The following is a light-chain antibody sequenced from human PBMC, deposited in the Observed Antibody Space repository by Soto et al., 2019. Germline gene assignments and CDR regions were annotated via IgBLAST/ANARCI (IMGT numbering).Light chain of an antibody. CDR3: SSYSSGSTLRV. J-gene: IGLJ1*01. CDR2: EVT. CDR1: SGDVGGHNY. Sequence: QSALTQPASVSGSPGQSITISCTGTSGDVGGHNYVSWYQQHPGKAPKVMIYEVTNRPSGVSNRFSGSKSGNTASLTISGLQAEDEADYYCSSYSSGSTLRVFGTGTQLTVL. V-gene: IGLV2-14*01.